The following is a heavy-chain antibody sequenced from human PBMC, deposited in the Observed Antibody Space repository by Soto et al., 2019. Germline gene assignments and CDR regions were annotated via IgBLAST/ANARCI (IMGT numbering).Heavy chain of an antibody. D-gene: IGHD5-12*01. V-gene: IGHV4-59*01. CDR2: IYYSGST. J-gene: IGHJ6*04. CDR3: ARGGSGYVDIRGLRTPMDV. CDR1: GGSISSYY. Sequence: SETLSLTCTVSGGSISSYYWSWIRQPPGKGLEWIGYIYYSGSTNYNPSLKSRVTISVDTSKNQFSLKLSSVTAADTAVYYCARGGSGYVDIRGLRTPMDVWGKGTTVTVSS.